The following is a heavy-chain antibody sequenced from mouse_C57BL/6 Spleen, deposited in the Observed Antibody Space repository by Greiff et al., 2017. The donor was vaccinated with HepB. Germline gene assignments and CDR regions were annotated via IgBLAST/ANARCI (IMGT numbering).Heavy chain of an antibody. CDR2: INPNYGTT. V-gene: IGHV1-39*01. CDR3: ARRFVTTVDYYAMDY. J-gene: IGHJ4*01. Sequence: VQLQQSGPELVKPGASVKISCKASGYSFTDYNMNWVKQSNGKSLEWIGVINPNYGTTSYNQKFKGKATLTVYQSSSTAYMQLNSLTSEDSAVYYCARRFVTTVDYYAMDYWGQGTSVTVSS. D-gene: IGHD1-1*01. CDR1: GYSFTDYN.